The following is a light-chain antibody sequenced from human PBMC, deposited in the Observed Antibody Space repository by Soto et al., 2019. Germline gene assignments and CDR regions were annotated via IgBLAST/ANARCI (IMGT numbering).Light chain of an antibody. Sequence: DIQMTQSPSALSASVGDRVTITCRASQSIATYVNWYQQQPGKVPKFLIYASSTLQSGVPSRFSGSGSGTEFTLTISSLQPEDFATYYCQQSFDTSPTFGQGNKVEIK. V-gene: IGKV1-39*01. J-gene: IGKJ2*01. CDR1: QSIATY. CDR2: ASS. CDR3: QQSFDTSPT.